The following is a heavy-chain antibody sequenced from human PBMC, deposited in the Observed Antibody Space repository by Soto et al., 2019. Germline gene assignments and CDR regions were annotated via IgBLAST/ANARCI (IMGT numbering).Heavy chain of an antibody. CDR3: AKGGGGSKLYWYFDL. V-gene: IGHV3-23*01. J-gene: IGHJ2*01. D-gene: IGHD1-26*01. Sequence: EVQLLESGGGLVQPGGSLRLSCAASGFTFSSYAMSWVRQAPGKGLEWVSAISGSGGSTYYADSVKGRFTISRDNSKNTLYLKMNSLKAEETAVYYCAKGGGGSKLYWYFDLWGRGTLVTVSS. CDR2: ISGSGGST. CDR1: GFTFSSYA.